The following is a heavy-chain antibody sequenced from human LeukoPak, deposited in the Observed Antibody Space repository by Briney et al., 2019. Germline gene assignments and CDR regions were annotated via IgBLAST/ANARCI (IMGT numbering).Heavy chain of an antibody. V-gene: IGHV4-59*01. CDR3: ARGPPGVCSSADCYKGGLDP. CDR1: GDFTSDYY. J-gene: IGHJ5*02. Sequence: SVTLSLTCAVSGDFTSDYYWSWIRQPPGKGLEWIGYIYNTGTTNYHPSLRSRVIISIDTSKKHFSQILSSVTAADTGVYYCARGPPGVCSSADCYKGGLDPWARGTLVAVPT. CDR2: IYNTGTT. D-gene: IGHD2-21*02.